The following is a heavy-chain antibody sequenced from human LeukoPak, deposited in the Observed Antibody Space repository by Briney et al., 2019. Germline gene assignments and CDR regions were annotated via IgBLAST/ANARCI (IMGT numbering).Heavy chain of an antibody. CDR2: INSDGSRT. CDR3: ARGMFHGYCTDY. D-gene: IGHD3-3*01. CDR1: GFTFSSYW. J-gene: IGHJ4*02. V-gene: IGHV3-74*01. Sequence: GGSLRLSCAASGFTFSSYWMHWVRQAPGKGLVWVSRINSDGSRTNYADSVEGRFTIPRDNAKDTVYLQINSLRAEDTAVYYCARGMFHGYCTDYWGQGTLVTVSS.